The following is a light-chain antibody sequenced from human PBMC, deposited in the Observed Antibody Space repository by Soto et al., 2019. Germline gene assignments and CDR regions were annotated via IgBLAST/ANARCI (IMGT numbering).Light chain of an antibody. Sequence: IQMPQSPSTLSASVGDTVTITCRASQSVTRYLAWYQQKPGKAPKVLIYDPSSLESGVPLRFSGSGSGTEFTLTIGGLQPDDFATYFCQQFNSYPTTFGQGTRLE. CDR1: QSVTRY. CDR3: QQFNSYPTT. J-gene: IGKJ5*01. CDR2: DPS. V-gene: IGKV1-5*01.